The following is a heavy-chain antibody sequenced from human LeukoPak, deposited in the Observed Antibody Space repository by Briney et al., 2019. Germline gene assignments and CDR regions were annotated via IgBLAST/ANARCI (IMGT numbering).Heavy chain of an antibody. CDR1: GFTFSSYG. CDR3: ARDRLGYCSGGSCGWSMDV. Sequence: PGGSLRLSCAASGFTFSSYGMHWVRQAPGKGLEWVAVISYDGSNKYYADSVKGRFTISRDNAKNSLYLQMNSLRAEDTAVYYCARDRLGYCSGGSCGWSMDVWGQGTTVTVSS. D-gene: IGHD2-15*01. CDR2: ISYDGSNK. V-gene: IGHV3-30*03. J-gene: IGHJ6*02.